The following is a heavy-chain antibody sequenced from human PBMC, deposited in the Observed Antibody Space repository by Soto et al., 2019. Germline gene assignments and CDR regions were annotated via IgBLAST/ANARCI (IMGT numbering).Heavy chain of an antibody. V-gene: IGHV1-24*01. CDR2: FDPEDGET. J-gene: IGHJ3*02. D-gene: IGHD6-13*01. CDR3: ATPPPYSSHDAFDI. CDR1: VYTLDELS. Sequence: GASVELSSKVPVYTLDELSMHSVQQDTGKGLEWMGGFDPEDGETIYAQKFQGRVTMTEDTSTDTAYMELSSLRSEDTAVYYCATPPPYSSHDAFDIWGQGTMVTVSS.